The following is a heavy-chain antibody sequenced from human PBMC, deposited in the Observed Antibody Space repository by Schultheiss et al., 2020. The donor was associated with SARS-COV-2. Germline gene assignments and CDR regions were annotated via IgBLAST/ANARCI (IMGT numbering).Heavy chain of an antibody. J-gene: IGHJ6*02. CDR1: GGSISSGGYY. V-gene: IGHV4-31*03. D-gene: IGHD5-24*01. CDR3: ARVSTIGSQGQALGMDV. Sequence: SETLSLTCTVSGGSISSGGYYWSWIRQHPGKGLEWIGYIYYSGSTYYNPSLKSRVTISVDTSKNQFSLKLSSVTAADTAVYYCARVSTIGSQGQALGMDVWGQGTTVTVSS. CDR2: IYYSGST.